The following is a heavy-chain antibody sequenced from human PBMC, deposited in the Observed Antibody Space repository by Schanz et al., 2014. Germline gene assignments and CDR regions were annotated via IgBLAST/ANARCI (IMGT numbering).Heavy chain of an antibody. Sequence: QVQLVQSGAEVKKPGPSVKVSCKSSGATFNSYAFGWVRQAPGQGPEFMGWISTFRNEDTNSAQRFQGRLTMTTDTSTSTAYMELRSLRSDDTAVYYCARGFDFWDRWGQGTLVIVSS. D-gene: IGHD3-3*01. J-gene: IGHJ4*02. V-gene: IGHV1-18*01. CDR2: ISTFRNEDT. CDR1: GATFNSYA. CDR3: ARGFDFWDR.